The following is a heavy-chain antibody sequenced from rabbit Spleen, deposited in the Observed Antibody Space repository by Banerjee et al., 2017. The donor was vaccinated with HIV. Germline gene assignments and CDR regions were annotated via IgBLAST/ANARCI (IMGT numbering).Heavy chain of an antibody. Sequence: QSLEESGGDLVKPGASLTLTCTASEFSFSSGYYMCWVRQAPGKGPEWIACMNIGSGGTWSASWAKGRFTISKISSTTVTLQMTSLTVADTATYFCAKTYNGYYDGLELWGPGTLVTVS. V-gene: IGHV1S40*01. CDR2: MNIGSGGT. J-gene: IGHJ3*01. D-gene: IGHD1-1*01. CDR1: EFSFSSGYY. CDR3: AKTYNGYYDGLEL.